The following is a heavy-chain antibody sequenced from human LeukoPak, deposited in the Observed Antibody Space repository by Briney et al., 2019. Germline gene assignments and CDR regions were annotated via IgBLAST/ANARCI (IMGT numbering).Heavy chain of an antibody. J-gene: IGHJ4*02. D-gene: IGHD3-3*01. CDR2: ISAVGHIP. V-gene: IGHV3-23*01. CDR3: AKELESIKLFGALDY. Sequence: PGGSLRLSCAASKFTFGNYGMSWVRQAPGKGLEWVSSISAVGHIPYYADSVRGRFSISRDNSKNTLYLEMNRLTADDTAVYYCAKELESIKLFGALDYWGQGTLVTVSS. CDR1: KFTFGNYG.